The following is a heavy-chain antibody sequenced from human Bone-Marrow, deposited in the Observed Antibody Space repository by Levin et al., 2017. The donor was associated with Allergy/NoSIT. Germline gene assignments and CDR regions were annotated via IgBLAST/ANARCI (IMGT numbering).Heavy chain of an antibody. Sequence: GESLKISCAASGFTFSSHGMNWVRQAPGKGLEWVSGIMPSGTTTFYADSVKGRFAISRDNSRDMVYLHMHSLRAEDAAVYYCAKDDAWLQFGSWGQGTLVTVSS. V-gene: IGHV3-23*01. D-gene: IGHD5-24*01. CDR3: AKDDAWLQFGS. CDR1: GFTFSSHG. CDR2: IMPSGTTT. J-gene: IGHJ4*02.